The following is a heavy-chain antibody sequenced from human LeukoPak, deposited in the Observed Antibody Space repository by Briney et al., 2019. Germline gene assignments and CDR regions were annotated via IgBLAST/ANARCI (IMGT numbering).Heavy chain of an antibody. J-gene: IGHJ3*02. CDR1: GFTFSSYS. V-gene: IGHV3-48*01. CDR2: ISSSSSTI. Sequence: PGGSLRLSCAASGFTFSSYSMNWVRQAPGKGLEWVSYISSSSSTIYYADSVKGRFTISRDNAKNSLYLQMNSLRAEDTAVYYCARARAWYYYGSGSYVDEAFDIWGQGTMVTVSS. CDR3: ARARAWYYYGSGSYVDEAFDI. D-gene: IGHD3-10*01.